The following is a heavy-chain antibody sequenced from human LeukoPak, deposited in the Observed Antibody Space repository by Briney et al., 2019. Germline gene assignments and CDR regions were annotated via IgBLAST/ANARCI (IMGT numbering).Heavy chain of an antibody. J-gene: IGHJ5*02. D-gene: IGHD4-23*01. Sequence: SETLSLTCTVSGGSISSYYWSWIRQPPGKGLEWIGYIYYSGSTNYNPSLKSRVTISVDTSKNQFSLKLSSVTAADTAVYYCAAGYGGNSGVGFDPWGQGTLVTVSS. CDR2: IYYSGST. CDR3: AAGYGGNSGVGFDP. CDR1: GGSISSYY. V-gene: IGHV4-59*01.